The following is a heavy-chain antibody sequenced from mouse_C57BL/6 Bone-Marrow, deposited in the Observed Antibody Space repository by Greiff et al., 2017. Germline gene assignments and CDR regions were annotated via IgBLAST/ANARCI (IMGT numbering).Heavy chain of an antibody. Sequence: DVQLQESGGGLVKPGGSLKLSCAASGFTFSDYGMHWVRQAPEKGLEWVAYISSGSSTIYYADTVKGRFTISRDNAKNTLFLQMTSLRSEDTAMYYCARPDGYYAMDYWGQGTSVTVSS. CDR1: GFTFSDYG. V-gene: IGHV5-17*01. J-gene: IGHJ4*01. D-gene: IGHD2-3*01. CDR2: ISSGSSTI. CDR3: ARPDGYYAMDY.